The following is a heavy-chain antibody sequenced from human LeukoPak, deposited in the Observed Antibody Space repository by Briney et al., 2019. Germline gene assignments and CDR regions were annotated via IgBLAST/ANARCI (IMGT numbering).Heavy chain of an antibody. D-gene: IGHD5-12*01. Sequence: PGGSLRLSCAASGFTFSNYWMSWVRQAPGKGLDWVAHINQDGSEEHYMDSVKARFIISRDNAKNSLSLQMDSLRAEDTAVYYCVRDGGVSGYDLLDYWGQGTLVTVSS. CDR1: GFTFSNYW. CDR2: INQDGSEE. CDR3: VRDGGVSGYDLLDY. J-gene: IGHJ4*02. V-gene: IGHV3-7*01.